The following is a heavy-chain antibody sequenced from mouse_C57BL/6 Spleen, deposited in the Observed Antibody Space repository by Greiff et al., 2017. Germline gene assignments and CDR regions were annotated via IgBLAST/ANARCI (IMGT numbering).Heavy chain of an antibody. CDR3: TTYWGSSPD. D-gene: IGHD1-1*01. J-gene: IGHJ2*01. CDR1: GFNIKDDY. Sequence: VQLQQSGAELVRPGASVKLSCTASGFNIKDDYMHWVKQRPEQGLEWIGWIDPENGDTEYASKFQGKATITADTSSNTAYLQLSSLTSEDTAVYYCTTYWGSSPDWGQGTTLTVSS. CDR2: IDPENGDT. V-gene: IGHV14-4*01.